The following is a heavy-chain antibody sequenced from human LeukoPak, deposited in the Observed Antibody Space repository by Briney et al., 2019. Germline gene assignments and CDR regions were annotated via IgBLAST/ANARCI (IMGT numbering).Heavy chain of an antibody. D-gene: IGHD1-7*01. CDR1: GGSFSGYY. CDR3: ARGPGVTGTIGFDY. Sequence: NPSETLSHTCAVYGGSFSGYYWSWIRQPPGKGLEWIGEINHSGSTNYNPSLKSRVTISVDTSKNQFSLKLSSVTAADTAVYYRARGPGVTGTIGFDYWGQGTLVTVSS. J-gene: IGHJ4*02. V-gene: IGHV4-34*01. CDR2: INHSGST.